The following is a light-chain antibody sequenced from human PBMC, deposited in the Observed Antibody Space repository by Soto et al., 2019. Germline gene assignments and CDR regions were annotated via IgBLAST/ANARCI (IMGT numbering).Light chain of an antibody. CDR2: AAS. CDR1: QDINNY. J-gene: IGKJ5*01. V-gene: IGKV1-16*02. CDR3: QQYHDYPLT. Sequence: DIQMTQSPSSLSASVGDRVTITCRASQDINNYLTWFQQKPGKAPKSLIYAASSLHSGVPSKFSGSGSGTDFTLTISSLQPEDFATYYCQQYHDYPLTFGQGTRLEIK.